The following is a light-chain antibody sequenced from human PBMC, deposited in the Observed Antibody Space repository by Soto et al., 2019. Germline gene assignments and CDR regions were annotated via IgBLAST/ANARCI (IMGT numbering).Light chain of an antibody. J-gene: IGLJ3*02. V-gene: IGLV4-69*01. Sequence: QSVLTQSPSASASLGASVKLTCTLSSGHSSYAIAWYQQQPEKGPRYLMKLNSDGSHTKGDRIPDRFSGSSSGAERYLTISSLQSEDEADYYCQTSGTGYWVFGGGTKLTVL. CDR2: LNSDGSH. CDR1: SGHSSYA. CDR3: QTSGTGYWV.